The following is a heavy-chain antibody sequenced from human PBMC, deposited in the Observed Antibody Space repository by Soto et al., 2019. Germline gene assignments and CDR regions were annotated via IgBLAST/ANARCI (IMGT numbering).Heavy chain of an antibody. V-gene: IGHV1-8*01. D-gene: IGHD4-4*01. CDR3: ARRKSNYWYWFDP. CDR2: MNPNSGNT. Sequence: PSVKVSCKASGYTFTSYDINWVRQATGQGLEWMGGMNPNSGNTGYAQKFQGRVTMTRNDSISTAYMELSSLRSEDTAVYYCARRKSNYWYWFDPWGQGTLVTVSS. J-gene: IGHJ5*02. CDR1: GYTFTSYD.